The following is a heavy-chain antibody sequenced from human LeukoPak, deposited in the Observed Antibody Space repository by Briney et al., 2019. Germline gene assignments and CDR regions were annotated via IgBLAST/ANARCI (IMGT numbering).Heavy chain of an antibody. CDR2: IWHDGTIK. V-gene: IGHV3-33*08. J-gene: IGHJ4*02. CDR1: GFTVSSNY. Sequence: AGGSLRLSCAASGFTVSSNYMSWVRQAPGKGLEWVAVIWHDGTIKYYADSVKGRFTISRDNSDDTLYLQMNSLRAEDTAVYYCARAVGPFDYWGQGTLVTVSS. CDR3: ARAVGPFDY.